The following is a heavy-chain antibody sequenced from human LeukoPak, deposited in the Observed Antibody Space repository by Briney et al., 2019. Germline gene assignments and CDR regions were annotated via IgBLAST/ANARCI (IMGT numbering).Heavy chain of an antibody. CDR1: GFIFSNYA. D-gene: IGHD2-8*01. V-gene: IGHV3-23*01. CDR2: ISGSGGAT. Sequence: GGSLRLSCAASGFIFSNYAMTWVRQAPGKGLEWLSGISGSGGATYYADSVKGQVTISRDNSKNTLYLQINILGADDTAIYYCAKCMTDPRTCYFGNWGPGILVTVSS. CDR3: AKCMTDPRTCYFGN. J-gene: IGHJ4*02.